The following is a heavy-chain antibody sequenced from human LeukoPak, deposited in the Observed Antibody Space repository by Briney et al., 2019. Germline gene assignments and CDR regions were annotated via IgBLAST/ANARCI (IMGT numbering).Heavy chain of an antibody. D-gene: IGHD6-19*01. CDR2: ISSSSSYI. V-gene: IGHV3-21*01. J-gene: IGHJ4*02. CDR3: ARSIAVAGRDYFDY. Sequence: GGSLRLSCAASGFTFSSYSMNWVRQAPGKGLEWVSSISSSSSYIYYADSVKGRFTISRDNAKNSLYPQMNSLRAEDTAVYYCARSIAVAGRDYFDYWGQGTLVTVSS. CDR1: GFTFSSYS.